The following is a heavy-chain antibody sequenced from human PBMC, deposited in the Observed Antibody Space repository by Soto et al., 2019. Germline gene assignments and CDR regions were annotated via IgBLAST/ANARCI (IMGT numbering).Heavy chain of an antibody. CDR3: AREGRWLQSDAFDI. J-gene: IGHJ3*02. D-gene: IGHD5-12*01. CDR1: AGSISTWD. CDR2: IYYSGST. Sequence: PSETLSLTCTRSAGSISTWDWSWMRQPPGKGLEWIGYIYYSGSTNYNPSLKSRVTISVDTSKNQCSLKLSSVTAADTPVYYCAREGRWLQSDAFDIWGQGTMVTVSS. V-gene: IGHV4-59*01.